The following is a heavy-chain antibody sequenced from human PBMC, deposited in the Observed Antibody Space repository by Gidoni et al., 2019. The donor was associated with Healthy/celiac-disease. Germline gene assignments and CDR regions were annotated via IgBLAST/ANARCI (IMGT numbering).Heavy chain of an antibody. CDR3: ASLWFGELLVYFDY. Sequence: QVQLQESGPGLVKPSGTLSLTCAVSGGSISSSNWWSWVRQPPGKGLEWIGEIYHSGRTNYNPSLKSRVTISVDKSKNQFSLKLSSVTAADTAVYYCASLWFGELLVYFDYWGQGTLVTVSS. CDR2: IYHSGRT. CDR1: GGSISSSNW. J-gene: IGHJ4*02. V-gene: IGHV4-4*02. D-gene: IGHD3-10*01.